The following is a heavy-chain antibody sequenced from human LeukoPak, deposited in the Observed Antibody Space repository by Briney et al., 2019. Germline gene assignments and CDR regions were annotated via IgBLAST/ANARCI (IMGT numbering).Heavy chain of an antibody. CDR2: INHSGST. D-gene: IGHD2-15*01. Sequence: SETLSLTCAVYGGSFSGYYWSWIRQPPGKGLEWIGEINHSGSTNYNPSLYSRVTISVDTSKTKFSLQLSSVTAADTAVYYCARGEVVVAASPKDPGYYYGMDVWGKGTTVTVSS. CDR1: GGSFSGYY. CDR3: ARGEVVVAASPKDPGYYYGMDV. J-gene: IGHJ6*04. V-gene: IGHV4-34*01.